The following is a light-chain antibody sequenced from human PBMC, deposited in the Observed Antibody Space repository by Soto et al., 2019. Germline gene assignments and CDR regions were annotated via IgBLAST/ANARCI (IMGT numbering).Light chain of an antibody. CDR3: SSYTSSSPAVV. Sequence: QSALTQPASVSGSPGQSITISCTGTSSDVGGYNYVSWYQQHPGKAPKLMIYDVSNRPSGVSNRFSGSKSGNTASLTISGLQAEEEADYYCSSYTSSSPAVVFGGGTKLTVL. CDR2: DVS. J-gene: IGLJ2*01. CDR1: SSDVGGYNY. V-gene: IGLV2-14*01.